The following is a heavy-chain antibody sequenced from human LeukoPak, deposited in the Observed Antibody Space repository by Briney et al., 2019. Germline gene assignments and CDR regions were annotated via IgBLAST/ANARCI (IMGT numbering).Heavy chain of an antibody. CDR1: GASISSYY. V-gene: IGHV4-4*07. CDR2: IYTSGST. CDR3: ARAFFPNDYGDFRYFDY. Sequence: SETLSLTCTVSGASISSYYWNWIRQPAGKGLEWIGRIYTSGSTNYNPSLKSRVTMSVDTSKNQFSLKLSSVTAADTAVYYCARAFFPNDYGDFRYFDYWGQGTLVTVSS. J-gene: IGHJ4*02. D-gene: IGHD4-17*01.